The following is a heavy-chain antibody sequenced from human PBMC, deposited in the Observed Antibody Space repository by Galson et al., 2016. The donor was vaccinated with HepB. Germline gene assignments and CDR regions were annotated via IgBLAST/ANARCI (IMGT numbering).Heavy chain of an antibody. V-gene: IGHV3-48*02. CDR3: ARDGSSQFSSNWYVAFDI. CDR2: IRSRSSTI. D-gene: IGHD6-13*01. Sequence: SLRLSCAASGFTFRNYAMSWVRQAPGKGLEWVSHIRSRSSTIYYADSVRGRFTISRDNTKNSLYLQMNSLRDEDTAVYYCARDGSSQFSSNWYVAFDIWGQGTVVTVSS. J-gene: IGHJ3*02. CDR1: GFTFRNYA.